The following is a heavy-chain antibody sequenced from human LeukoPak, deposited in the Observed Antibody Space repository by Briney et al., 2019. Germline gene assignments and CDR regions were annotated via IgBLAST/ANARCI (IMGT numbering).Heavy chain of an antibody. CDR2: INHSGST. D-gene: IGHD6-19*01. CDR3: ARDTAVAGNYYYYGMDV. Sequence: GSLRLSCAASGFTFSSYAMSWIRQPPGKGLEWIGEINHSGSTNYNPSLKSRVTISVDTSKNQFSLKLSSVTAADTAVYYCARDTAVAGNYYYYGMDVWGQGTTVTVSS. J-gene: IGHJ6*02. CDR1: GFTFSSYA. V-gene: IGHV4-34*01.